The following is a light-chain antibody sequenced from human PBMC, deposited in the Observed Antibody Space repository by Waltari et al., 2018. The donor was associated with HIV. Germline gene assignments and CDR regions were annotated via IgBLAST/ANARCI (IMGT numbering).Light chain of an antibody. Sequence: SYILTQPPSVSVAPGKTASITCGGNNIGSHSVHWYQQKPGQAPLLVIYYNADRPSGIPERFSGSKSGNTATLTISRVEAGDEADYYCQLWDTSTDHYVFGTGTKVTVL. V-gene: IGLV3-21*04. CDR1: NIGSHS. CDR2: YNA. J-gene: IGLJ1*01. CDR3: QLWDTSTDHYV.